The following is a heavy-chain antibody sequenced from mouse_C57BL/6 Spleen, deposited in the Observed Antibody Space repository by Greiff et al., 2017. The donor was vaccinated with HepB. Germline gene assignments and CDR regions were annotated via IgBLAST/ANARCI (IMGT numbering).Heavy chain of an antibody. CDR2: ISNGGGST. CDR3: ARQGDDHEGCAY. CDR1: GFTFSDYY. Sequence: EVKLVESGGGLVQPGGSLKLSCAASGFTFSDYYMYWVRQTPEKRLEWVAYISNGGGSTYYPDTVKGRFTISRDIAKNTLYLQMSRLKSEDTAMYYCARQGDDHEGCAYWGQGTLVTVSA. J-gene: IGHJ3*01. V-gene: IGHV5-12*01.